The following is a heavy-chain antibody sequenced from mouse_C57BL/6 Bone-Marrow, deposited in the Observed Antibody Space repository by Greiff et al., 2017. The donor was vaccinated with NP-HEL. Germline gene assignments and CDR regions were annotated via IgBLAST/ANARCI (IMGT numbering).Heavy chain of an antibody. CDR3: AREALITTVVAFDY. CDR1: GYTFTSYG. V-gene: IGHV1-81*01. J-gene: IGHJ2*01. D-gene: IGHD1-1*01. Sequence: VQLQQSGAELARPGASVKLSCKASGYTFTSYGISWVKQRTGQGLEWIGEIYPRSGNTYYNEKFKGKATLTADKSSSTAYMELRSLTSEDSAVYFCAREALITTVVAFDYWGQGTTLTVSS. CDR2: IYPRSGNT.